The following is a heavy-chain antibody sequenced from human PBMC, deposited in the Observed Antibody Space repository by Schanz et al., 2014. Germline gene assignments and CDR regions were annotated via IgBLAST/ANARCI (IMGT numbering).Heavy chain of an antibody. D-gene: IGHD5-18*01. V-gene: IGHV3-30-3*01. J-gene: IGHJ4*02. Sequence: QVQLVESGGGVVQPGKSLRLSCAASGFTFSSYSMHWVRQAPGKGLEWVAAITTAGTKMYYADSVRGRFTVSRDNSKTTVYLQMNSLRAEDTAVYYCAKDAENTAMITDYFDYWGQGTLVTVSS. CDR2: ITTAGTKM. CDR1: GFTFSSYS. CDR3: AKDAENTAMITDYFDY.